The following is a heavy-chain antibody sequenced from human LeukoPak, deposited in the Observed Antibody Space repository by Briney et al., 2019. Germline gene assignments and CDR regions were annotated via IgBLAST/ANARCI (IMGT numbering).Heavy chain of an antibody. V-gene: IGHV4-39*01. CDR1: GGSISSSSYY. Sequence: SETLSLTCTVSGGSISSSSYYWGWMRQPPGKGLEWIGSVYYSESTYYNPSLKSRVTISVDTSKNQFSLKLSSVTAADTAVYYCASALGYYDSSGYYYYMDVWGKGTTVTVSS. CDR2: VYYSEST. J-gene: IGHJ6*03. CDR3: ASALGYYDSSGYYYYMDV. D-gene: IGHD3-22*01.